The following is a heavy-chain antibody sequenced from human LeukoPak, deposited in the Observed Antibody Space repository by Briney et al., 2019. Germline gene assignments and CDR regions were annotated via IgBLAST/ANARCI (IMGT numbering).Heavy chain of an antibody. J-gene: IGHJ4*02. CDR2: IYYSGST. V-gene: IGHV4-59*01. Sequence: PSETLSLTCTVSGGSISSYYWSWIRQPPGKGLEWIGYIYYSGSTNYNPSLKSRVTISVDTSKNQFSLKLSSVTAADTAVYYCARGTFLEWFGFDYWGQGTLVTVPS. CDR3: ARGTFLEWFGFDY. CDR1: GGSISSYY. D-gene: IGHD3-3*02.